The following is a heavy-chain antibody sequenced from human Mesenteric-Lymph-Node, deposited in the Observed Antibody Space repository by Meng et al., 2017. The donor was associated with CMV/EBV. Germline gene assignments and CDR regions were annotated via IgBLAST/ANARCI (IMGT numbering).Heavy chain of an antibody. CDR1: GYTFSSSS. J-gene: IGHJ4*02. CDR3: ARGAASYFDY. Sequence: GEDLKISCAASGYTFSSSSMNWVRQAPGKGLEWVSSISSTSAYIFYAGSVKGRFTTSRDNAKHLLYLQMNSLRAEDTAVYYCARGAASYFDYWGQGTLVTVSS. V-gene: IGHV3-21*01. D-gene: IGHD3-16*02. CDR2: ISSTSAYI.